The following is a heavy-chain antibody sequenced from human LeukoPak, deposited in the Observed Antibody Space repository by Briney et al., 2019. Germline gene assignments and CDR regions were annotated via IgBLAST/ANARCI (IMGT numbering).Heavy chain of an antibody. J-gene: IGHJ6*02. V-gene: IGHV1-46*01. CDR3: ARERELRFLEWLLSYYYGMDV. D-gene: IGHD3-3*01. CDR2: INPSGGST. Sequence: ASVKVSCKASGYTFTSYYMHWVRQAPGQGLEWMGIINPSGGSTSYAQKFQGRVTMTRDTSTSTVYMELSSLRSEDTAVYYCARERELRFLEWLLSYYYGMDVWGQGTTVTVS. CDR1: GYTFTSYY.